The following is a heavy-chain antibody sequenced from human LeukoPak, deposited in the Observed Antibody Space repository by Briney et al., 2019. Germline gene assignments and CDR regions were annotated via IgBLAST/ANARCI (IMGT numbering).Heavy chain of an antibody. Sequence: PSETLSLTCTVSDGSISSYYWSWIRKPPGKGLEWIGYIYYSGSINYNPSLKSRVTISLDTSKNQFSLKLSSVTAADTAVYYCAREEGYYGSGRGWFDPWGQGTLVTVSS. V-gene: IGHV4-59*13. CDR2: IYYSGSI. CDR3: AREEGYYGSGRGWFDP. CDR1: DGSISSYY. J-gene: IGHJ5*02. D-gene: IGHD3-10*01.